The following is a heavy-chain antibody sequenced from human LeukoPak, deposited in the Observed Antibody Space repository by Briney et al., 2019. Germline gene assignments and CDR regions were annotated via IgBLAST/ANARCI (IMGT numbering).Heavy chain of an antibody. CDR3: ARAPSEIGGYYPEYFRH. Sequence: PGGSLRLSCAASGFTFSNFAMHWVRQAPGKGLEWVAMMSYDGSNKYTDSVKGRFTISRDNAKNTVSLQMNSLRAEDTGVYYCARAPSEIGGYYPEYFRHWGQGTLVTVSS. D-gene: IGHD3-22*01. CDR2: MSYDGSNK. J-gene: IGHJ1*01. V-gene: IGHV3-30*04. CDR1: GFTFSNFA.